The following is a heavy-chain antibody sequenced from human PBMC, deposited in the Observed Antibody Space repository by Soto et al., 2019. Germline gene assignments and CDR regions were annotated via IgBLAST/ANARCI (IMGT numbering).Heavy chain of an antibody. D-gene: IGHD6-19*01. Sequence: GESLKISCNASGYSFTTFWITWVRQMPGKGLEYMGRIDPSDSYTYYSPSFQGHVTISSDKSITTAYLQWSSLKASDTAMYYCARXSRTTSGWYPSTPDFDYWGQGSLVTVSS. CDR1: GYSFTTFW. V-gene: IGHV5-10-1*01. CDR2: IDPSDSYT. J-gene: IGHJ4*02. CDR3: ARXSRTTSGWYPSTPDFDY.